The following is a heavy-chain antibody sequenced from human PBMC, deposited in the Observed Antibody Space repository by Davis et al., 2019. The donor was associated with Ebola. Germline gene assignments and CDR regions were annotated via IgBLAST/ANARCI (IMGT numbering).Heavy chain of an antibody. Sequence: GESLKISCVASEFTFRSYWFHWVRQAPGKGLEWVSRIDTDGSTTNYADSVRGRFTISRDNAKNSLYLQMNSLRAEDTAVYYCARVGAAVADNYFDYWGQGTLVTVSS. CDR2: IDTDGSTT. D-gene: IGHD6-19*01. CDR1: EFTFRSYW. CDR3: ARVGAAVADNYFDY. J-gene: IGHJ4*02. V-gene: IGHV3-74*01.